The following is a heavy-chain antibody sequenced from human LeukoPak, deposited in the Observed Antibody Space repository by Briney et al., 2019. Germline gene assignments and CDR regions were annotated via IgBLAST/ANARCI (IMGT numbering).Heavy chain of an antibody. V-gene: IGHV5-51*01. CDR2: IYPGDSDT. D-gene: IGHD3-22*01. Sequence: PGESLKISFKGSGYSFTSYWIGWVRQMPGKGLEWMGIIYPGDSDTRYSPSFQGQVTISADKSISTAYLQWSSLKASDTAMYYCARQRTPMRVVALFDYWGQGTLVTVSS. J-gene: IGHJ4*02. CDR1: GYSFTSYW. CDR3: ARQRTPMRVVALFDY.